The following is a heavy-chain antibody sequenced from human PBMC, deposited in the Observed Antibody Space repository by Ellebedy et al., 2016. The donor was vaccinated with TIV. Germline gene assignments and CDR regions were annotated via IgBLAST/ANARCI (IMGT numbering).Heavy chain of an antibody. J-gene: IGHJ3*02. CDR2: LYYSGST. D-gene: IGHD6-25*01. Sequence: SETLSLXCSVSGGSVIRNGQYRTWVRQPPGKGLEWIGGLYYSGSTWYNPSLKSRVTISVDTSKNLFSLRLRSVTAADTAVYYCATSAAIDAFDIWGQGTMVTVPS. CDR3: ATSAAIDAFDI. CDR1: GGSVIRNGQY. V-gene: IGHV4-39*02.